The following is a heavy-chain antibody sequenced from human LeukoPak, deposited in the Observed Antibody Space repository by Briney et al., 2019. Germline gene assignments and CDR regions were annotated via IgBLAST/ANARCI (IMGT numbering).Heavy chain of an antibody. J-gene: IGHJ2*01. CDR3: ARDPVVPATSMQFDWYFDL. CDR1: GYSISSGYY. D-gene: IGHD2-15*01. CDR2: ISHSGSP. V-gene: IGHV4-38-2*02. Sequence: SETLSLTCTVSGYSISSGYYWGWIRQPPGKGLEWIGSISHSGSPYYNPSLRSRVTISVHTSKNQFSLKLTSVTAADTAVYYCARDPVVPATSMQFDWYFDLWGRGTLVTVSS.